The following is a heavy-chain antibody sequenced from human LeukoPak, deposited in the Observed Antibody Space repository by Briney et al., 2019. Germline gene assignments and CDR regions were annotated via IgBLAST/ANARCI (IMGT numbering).Heavy chain of an antibody. D-gene: IGHD1-1*01. Sequence: SETLSLTCTVSGGSISSYYWSWIRQPPGKGLEWIGYIYYSGSTNYKPSLKSRVTLSVDTSQNQFSLKLTSVTAADTAVYYCARVLGGWQLQVFDYWGQGTLVTVSS. J-gene: IGHJ4*02. CDR3: ARVLGGWQLQVFDY. CDR1: GGSISSYY. CDR2: IYYSGST. V-gene: IGHV4-59*01.